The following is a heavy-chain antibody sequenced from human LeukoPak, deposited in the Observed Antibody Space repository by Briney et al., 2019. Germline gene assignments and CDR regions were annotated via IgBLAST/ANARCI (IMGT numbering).Heavy chain of an antibody. Sequence: SETLSLTCTVSGGSISSYYWSWIRQHPGKGLEWIGYIYYSGSTYYNPSLKSRVTISVDTSKNQFSLKLSSVTAADTAVYYCAREVRDYYDSRFDPWGQGTLVTVSS. J-gene: IGHJ5*02. D-gene: IGHD3-22*01. V-gene: IGHV4-59*06. CDR2: IYYSGST. CDR3: AREVRDYYDSRFDP. CDR1: GGSISSYY.